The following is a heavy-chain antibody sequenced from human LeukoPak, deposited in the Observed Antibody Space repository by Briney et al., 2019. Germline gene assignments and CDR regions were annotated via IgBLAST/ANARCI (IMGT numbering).Heavy chain of an antibody. CDR2: ISGSGDST. D-gene: IGHD6-13*01. CDR3: AKTRPLDSSSWSHGDY. J-gene: IGHJ4*02. V-gene: IGHV3-23*01. Sequence: GGSLRLSCAASGFTFSSYSMSWVRQAPGEGLEWVSAISGSGDSTYYGDSVKGRFTISRDNSKNTLYLQMNSLRAEDTAVYYCAKTRPLDSSSWSHGDYWGQGTLVTVSS. CDR1: GFTFSSYS.